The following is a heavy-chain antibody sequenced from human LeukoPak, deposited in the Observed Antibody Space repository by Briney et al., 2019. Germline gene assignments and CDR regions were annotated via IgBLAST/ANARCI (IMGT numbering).Heavy chain of an antibody. CDR2: ISGGGGTT. Sequence: GGSLTLSCAASGFTFSSYAMSWVRQAPGKRLEWVSAISGGGGTTYYADSVKGRFTISRDNSKNTLFLQMNSLRAEDTAVYYCAKDSGPYTSGYYGHWGQGTLVTVSS. CDR3: AKDSGPYTSGYYGH. CDR1: GFTFSSYA. V-gene: IGHV3-23*01. J-gene: IGHJ4*02. D-gene: IGHD3-22*01.